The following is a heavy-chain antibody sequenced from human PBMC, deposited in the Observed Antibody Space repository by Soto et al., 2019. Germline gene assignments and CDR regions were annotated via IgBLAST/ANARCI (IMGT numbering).Heavy chain of an antibody. Sequence: EVQLFESGGGLVEPGESLRLSCAASGFIFKDFAMSWVRQAPGKGLEWVSTITTSDDITYSADSVRGRFTISRDNSANTLFLQMSSLRGDDTGTDYCTQGDSSGYFDPSAGYSTPDHWGQGTLVTVSS. D-gene: IGHD2-15*01. CDR2: ITTSDDIT. CDR3: TQGDSSGYFDPSAGYSTPDH. J-gene: IGHJ5*02. V-gene: IGHV3-23*01. CDR1: GFIFKDFA.